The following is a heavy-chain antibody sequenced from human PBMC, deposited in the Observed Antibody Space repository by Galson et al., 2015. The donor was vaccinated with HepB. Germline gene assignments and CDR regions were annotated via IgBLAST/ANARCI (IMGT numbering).Heavy chain of an antibody. Sequence: SVKVSCKASGYTFTSFGISWVRQAPGQGLEWMGWISAYNGNTDYALKLQGRVTITTDTSTSTVYMELRSLRSDDTAVYYCARARYGNSAPDYWGQGTLVTVSS. CDR3: ARARYGNSAPDY. CDR1: GYTFTSFG. D-gene: IGHD4-23*01. CDR2: ISAYNGNT. V-gene: IGHV1-18*01. J-gene: IGHJ4*02.